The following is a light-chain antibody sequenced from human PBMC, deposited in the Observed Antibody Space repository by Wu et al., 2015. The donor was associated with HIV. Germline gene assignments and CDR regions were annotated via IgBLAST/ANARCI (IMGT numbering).Light chain of an antibody. V-gene: IGKV1-39*01. CDR1: QSISSY. J-gene: IGKJ5*01. CDR3: QQSYSTLRS. Sequence: DIQMTQPPSSLSASVGDRVTITCRASQSISSYLNWYQQKPGKAPKLLIYAASSLQSGVPSRFSGSGSGTDFTLTISSLQPEVFATYYCQQSYSTLRSFGQGTRLEIK. CDR2: AAS.